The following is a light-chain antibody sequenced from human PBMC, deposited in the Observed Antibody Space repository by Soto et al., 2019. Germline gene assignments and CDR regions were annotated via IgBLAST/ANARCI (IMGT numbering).Light chain of an antibody. Sequence: QSALTQPRSVSGSPGQSVTISCTGTSSNVGGYNYVSWYQQHPGKAPKLMIYDVSKRPSGVHDRFSGSKSGNTASLTISGLQSEDEADYYCGSYAGSYTLVFGGWTKLTVL. V-gene: IGLV2-11*01. CDR1: SSNVGGYNY. CDR3: GSYAGSYTLV. CDR2: DVS. J-gene: IGLJ2*01.